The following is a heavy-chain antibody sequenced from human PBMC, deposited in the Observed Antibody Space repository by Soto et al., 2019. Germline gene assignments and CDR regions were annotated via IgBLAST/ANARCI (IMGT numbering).Heavy chain of an antibody. CDR3: AKDSSSSWYYLDY. CDR1: GFTFSSYA. CDR2: ISGSGGST. Sequence: GVSLRLSCAASGFTFSSYAMSWVRQAPGKGLEWVSAISGSGGSTYYADSVKGRFTISRDNSKNTLYLQMNSLRAEDTAVYYCAKDSSSSWYYLDYGCQGTLFTFSS. V-gene: IGHV3-23*01. J-gene: IGHJ4*02. D-gene: IGHD6-13*01.